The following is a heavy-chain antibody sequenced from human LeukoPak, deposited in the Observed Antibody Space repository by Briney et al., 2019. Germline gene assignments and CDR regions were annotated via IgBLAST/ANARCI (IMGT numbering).Heavy chain of an antibody. Sequence: PSETLSLTCTVSGGSISSGNYYWSWIRQPAGKGLEWIGRIYTSGSTNYNPSLKSRVTISVDTSKNQFSLKLSSVTAADTAVYYCARVADDYSNPHDYWGQGTLVTVSS. D-gene: IGHD4-11*01. CDR3: ARVADDYSNPHDY. J-gene: IGHJ4*02. CDR1: GGSISSGNYY. CDR2: IYTSGST. V-gene: IGHV4-61*02.